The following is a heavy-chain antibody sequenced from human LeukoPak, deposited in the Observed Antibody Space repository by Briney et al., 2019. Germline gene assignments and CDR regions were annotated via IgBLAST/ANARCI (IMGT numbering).Heavy chain of an antibody. CDR1: GDSVSSNSAT. CDR3: ARDTVAGPARYFDL. J-gene: IGHJ2*01. V-gene: IGHV6-1*01. D-gene: IGHD6-19*01. CDR2: AYYRSKWYI. Sequence: SQTLSLTCAISGDSVSSNSATGNWIRQSPSSGLEWLGRAYYRSKWYIDYTVSVKGRITINPDTSKNQFSLQLNSVTPEDTAVYYCARDTVAGPARYFDLWGRGTLVTVSS.